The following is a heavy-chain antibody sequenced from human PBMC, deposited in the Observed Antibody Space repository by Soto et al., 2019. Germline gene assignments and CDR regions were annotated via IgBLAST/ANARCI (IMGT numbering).Heavy chain of an antibody. Sequence: SCAASGFTFSSYAMSWVRQAPGKGLEWVSAISGSGGSTYYADSVKGRFTISRDNSKNTLYLQMNSLRAEDTAVYYCAKGSGYDSRSSYYYYGMDVWGQGTTVTVSS. CDR3: AKGSGYDSRSSYYYYGMDV. D-gene: IGHD5-12*01. CDR1: GFTFSSYA. V-gene: IGHV3-23*01. J-gene: IGHJ6*02. CDR2: ISGSGGST.